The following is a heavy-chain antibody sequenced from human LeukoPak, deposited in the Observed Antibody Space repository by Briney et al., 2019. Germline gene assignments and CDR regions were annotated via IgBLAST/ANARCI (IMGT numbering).Heavy chain of an antibody. V-gene: IGHV3-21*01. CDR2: ISSSSSYI. CDR3: ARGWNDYGDVRDGFDI. Sequence: SGGSLRLSCAASGFTFNSYSMNWVRQAPGRGLEWVSSISSSSSYIYYADSEKGRFTIARDNAEKSLYLQMNSLRAEDTAVYQCARGWNDYGDVRDGFDIWGQGAMVTVSS. J-gene: IGHJ3*02. D-gene: IGHD4-17*01. CDR1: GFTFNSYS.